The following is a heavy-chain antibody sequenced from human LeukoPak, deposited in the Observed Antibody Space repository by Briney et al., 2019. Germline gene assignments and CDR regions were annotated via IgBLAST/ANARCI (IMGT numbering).Heavy chain of an antibody. D-gene: IGHD2-2*01. CDR1: GGSSSVYY. V-gene: IGHV4-34*01. CDR2: INHSGST. Sequence: SETLSLTCAVYGGSSSVYYWSWVRQPPGKGLEWVGEINHSGSTNYSPSLKSRVTISVDTSKNQFSLKLTSVTAADTAVYYCASSRLGYCSGTTCYLSWFDPWGQGTLVTVSS. J-gene: IGHJ5*02. CDR3: ASSRLGYCSGTTCYLSWFDP.